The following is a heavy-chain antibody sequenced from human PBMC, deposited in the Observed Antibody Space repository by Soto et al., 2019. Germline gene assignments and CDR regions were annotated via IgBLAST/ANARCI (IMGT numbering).Heavy chain of an antibody. V-gene: IGHV1-3*01. J-gene: IGHJ5*02. CDR3: VRRHVSATGIDWFDP. CDR1: GYTFTSYG. CDR2: INAANGDT. D-gene: IGHD6-13*01. Sequence: ASVKVSCKASGYTFTSYGIHWVRQAPGQRLEWMGWINAANGDTKYSPKFQGRVTITRDTSASTAYMELSSLRSEDTAVYYCVRRHVSATGIDWFDPWGQGTLANVSS.